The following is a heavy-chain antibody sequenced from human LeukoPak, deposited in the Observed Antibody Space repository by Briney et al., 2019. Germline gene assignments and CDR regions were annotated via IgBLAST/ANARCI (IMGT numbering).Heavy chain of an antibody. CDR2: IPKDGSQI. V-gene: IGHV3-30*02. CDR3: AKDSGFRFLGYIFDV. D-gene: IGHD3-3*01. J-gene: IGHJ4*02. Sequence: GRSLRPSRAPSAFSFGDYAMHWARQAPGTGLEWVASIPKDGSQIYYADSVKGRFPISRDNSRNTVALQMNSLTPEDAAVFYCAKDSGFRFLGYIFDVWGQGTLVTVSS. CDR1: AFSFGDYA.